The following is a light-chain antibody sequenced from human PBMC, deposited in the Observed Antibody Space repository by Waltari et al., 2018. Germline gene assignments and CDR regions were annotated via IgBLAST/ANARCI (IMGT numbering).Light chain of an antibody. CDR3: QAWDSNIGV. V-gene: IGLV3-1*01. CDR1: KLGDKN. J-gene: IGLJ2*01. Sequence: SYEVTQPPSVSVSPGQTVSITCSGDKLGDKNVCWYQQKPGQSPVLVIHADSKRPSGIPERISGSNSGNTATLTISGTQAMYEADYYCQAWDSNIGVFGGGTKLTVL. CDR2: ADS.